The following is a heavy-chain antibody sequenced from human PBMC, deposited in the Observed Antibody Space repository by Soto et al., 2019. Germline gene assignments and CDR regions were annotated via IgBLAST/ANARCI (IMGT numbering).Heavy chain of an antibody. Sequence: HPGGSLRLSCAASGFTCSSYAMSWVRQAPGKGLEWVSAISGSGGSTYYADSVKGRFTISRDNSKNTLYLQMNSLRAEDTAVYYCALELRATTFAIPSAGYHRHDYWGQGTLVTVSS. CDR1: GFTCSSYA. CDR3: ALELRATTFAIPSAGYHRHDY. CDR2: ISGSGGST. J-gene: IGHJ4*02. D-gene: IGHD1-7*01. V-gene: IGHV3-23*01.